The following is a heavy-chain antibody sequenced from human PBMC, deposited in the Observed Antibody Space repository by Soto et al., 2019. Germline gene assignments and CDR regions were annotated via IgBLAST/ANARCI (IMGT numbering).Heavy chain of an antibody. V-gene: IGHV4-4*02. CDR3: ARGGGGSYYGFQH. J-gene: IGHJ1*01. Sequence: SETMSLTCAVSVGSISSSNWWSWVRQPPGKGLEWIGEIYHSGSTNYNPSLKSRVTISVDKSKNQFSLKLSSVTAADTAVYYCARGGGGSYYGFQHWGQGTLVTVSS. CDR2: IYHSGST. CDR1: VGSISSSNW. D-gene: IGHD1-26*01.